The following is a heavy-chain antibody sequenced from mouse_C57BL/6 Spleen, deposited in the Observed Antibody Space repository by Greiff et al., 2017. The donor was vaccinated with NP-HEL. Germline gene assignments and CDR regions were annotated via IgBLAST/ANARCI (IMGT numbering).Heavy chain of an antibody. J-gene: IGHJ3*01. CDR2: IYPGNSDT. D-gene: IGHD2-4*01. CDR1: GYTFTSYW. V-gene: IGHV1-5*01. Sequence: DVKLQESGTVLARPGASVKMSCKTSGYTFTSYWMHWVKQRPGQGLEWIGAIYPGNSDTSYNQKFKGKAKLTAVTSASTAYMELSSLTNEDSAVYYCTRSDYDPAWFAYWGQGTLVTVSA. CDR3: TRSDYDPAWFAY.